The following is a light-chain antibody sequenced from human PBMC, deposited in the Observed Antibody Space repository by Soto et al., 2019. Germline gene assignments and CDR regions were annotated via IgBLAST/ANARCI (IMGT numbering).Light chain of an antibody. CDR2: DAS. CDR3: QQRLNWPPG. CDR1: QSVTNY. Sequence: EIFLTQSPDTLSLSPGERATLSCRASQSVTNYIAWYQQRPGQAPRLLIYDASTRATGVPARFSGSGSGTDFTLTISDLEPADFGLYYCQQRLNWPPGFGQGTKVEIK. V-gene: IGKV3-11*01. J-gene: IGKJ1*01.